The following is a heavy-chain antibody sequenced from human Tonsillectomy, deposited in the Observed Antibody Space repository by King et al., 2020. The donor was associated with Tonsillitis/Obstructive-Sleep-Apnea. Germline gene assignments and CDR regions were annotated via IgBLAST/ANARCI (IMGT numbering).Heavy chain of an antibody. J-gene: IGHJ4*02. Sequence: HVQLVESGAEVKKPGASVKVSCKASGYTFTGYYMHGVRQAPGQGLEWMGWINPNSGGTNYAQKFQGRVTMTRDTSISTAYMDLSRLRSDDTAVYYCASDPGSSWPKFDYWGQGTMVTVSS. CDR1: GYTFTGYY. D-gene: IGHD6-13*01. CDR3: ASDPGSSWPKFDY. V-gene: IGHV1-2*02. CDR2: INPNSGGT.